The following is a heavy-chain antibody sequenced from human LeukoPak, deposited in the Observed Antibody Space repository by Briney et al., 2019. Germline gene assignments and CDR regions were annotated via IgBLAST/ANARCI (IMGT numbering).Heavy chain of an antibody. CDR1: GYTFTGYY. J-gene: IGHJ4*02. CDR2: INPNSVGT. V-gene: IGHV1-2*02. Sequence: ASVKVSCKASGYTFTGYYMHWVRQAPGQGLEWMGWINPNSVGTNYAQKLQGRVTMTTDTSTSTAYMELRSLRSDDTAVYYCAGSLGYCTSNVCYLKYWGQGTLVTVSS. D-gene: IGHD2-8*01. CDR3: AGSLGYCTSNVCYLKY.